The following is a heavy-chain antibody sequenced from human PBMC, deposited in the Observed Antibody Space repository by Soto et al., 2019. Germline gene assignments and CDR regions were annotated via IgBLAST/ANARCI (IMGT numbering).Heavy chain of an antibody. V-gene: IGHV1-18*01. J-gene: IGHJ4*02. CDR3: ARLEYYDSSGYYFYY. D-gene: IGHD3-22*01. CDR2: ISAYNGNT. CDR1: GYTFTSYG. Sequence: ASVKVSCKASGYTFTSYGISWVRQAPGQGLEWMGWISAYNGNTNYAQKLQGRVTMTTDTSTSTAYMELRSLRSDDTAVYYCARLEYYDSSGYYFYYWGQGTLVTVSS.